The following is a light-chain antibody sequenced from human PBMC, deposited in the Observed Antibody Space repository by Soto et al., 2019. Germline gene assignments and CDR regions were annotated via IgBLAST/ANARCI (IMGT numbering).Light chain of an antibody. CDR2: GAS. J-gene: IGKJ5*01. CDR3: QKYGSSPQT. Sequence: EIVLTQSPGTLSMSPGESATLSCRASQSVRSNCLAWYQQKPGQAPRLLIYGASNRATDIPDRFSGSGSGTDFTLTISRLEPEDFAVYYCQKYGSSPQTFGQGTRLDIK. V-gene: IGKV3-20*01. CDR1: QSVRSNC.